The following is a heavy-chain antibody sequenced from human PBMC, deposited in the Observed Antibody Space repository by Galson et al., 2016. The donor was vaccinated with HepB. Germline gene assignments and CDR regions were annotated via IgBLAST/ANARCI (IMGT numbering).Heavy chain of an antibody. CDR2: ISAYNGNT. CDR1: GYNFFSYG. CDR3: ARDWLPLSRTPLHMSN. D-gene: IGHD3-9*01. V-gene: IGHV1-18*01. J-gene: IGHJ4*02. Sequence: SVKVSCKAFGYNFFSYGISWVRQAPGQGLEWMGWISAYNGNTNYAQKLQGRVTMTTDTSTNTAYMELRSLGSDDTAVYYRARDWLPLSRTPLHMSNWGQGTLVTVSS.